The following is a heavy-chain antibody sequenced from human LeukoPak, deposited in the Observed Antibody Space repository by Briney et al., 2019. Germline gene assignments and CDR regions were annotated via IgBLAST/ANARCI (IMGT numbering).Heavy chain of an antibody. CDR1: GFTFNTYA. D-gene: IGHD3-9*01. CDR2: ISGSGENT. V-gene: IGHV3-23*01. J-gene: IGHJ4*02. CDR3: AKGSVNYDILTGSYFDY. Sequence: GGSLRLSCAASGFTFNTYAMNWVRQAPGKGLEWVSSISGSGENTYYADSVKGRFTISRDNSKNTLSLQMSSLRAEDTAVYYCAKGSVNYDILTGSYFDYGGQGTLVTVSS.